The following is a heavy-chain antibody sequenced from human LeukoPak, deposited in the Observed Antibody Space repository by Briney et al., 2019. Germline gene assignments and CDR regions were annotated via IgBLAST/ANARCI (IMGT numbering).Heavy chain of an antibody. CDR3: ARGGYSSGWFSAGSAFDI. D-gene: IGHD6-19*01. CDR2: IYSGGST. CDR1: GFTVSSNY. J-gene: IGHJ3*02. V-gene: IGHV3-66*01. Sequence: GGSLRLSCAASGFTVSSNYMSWVRQAPGKGLEWVSVIYSGGSTYYADSVKGRFTISRDNSKNTLYLQMNSLRAEDTAVYYCARGGYSSGWFSAGSAFDIWGQGTMDTVSS.